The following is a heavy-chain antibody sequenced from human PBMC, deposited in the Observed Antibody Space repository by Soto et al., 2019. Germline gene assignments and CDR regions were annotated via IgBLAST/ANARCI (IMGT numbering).Heavy chain of an antibody. Sequence: GTSVKVACKSFGDTSKTAGLAWVRQAPRQGLEWLGWISADNVNINNAQSFQGRVTMTTDTSTSTAYMELRSLRSDDTAVYFCAKLPWADYGGSFGPWGQGTLVTVSS. D-gene: IGHD4-17*01. CDR1: GDTSKTAG. CDR2: ISADNVNI. V-gene: IGHV1-18*01. J-gene: IGHJ5*02. CDR3: AKLPWADYGGSFGP.